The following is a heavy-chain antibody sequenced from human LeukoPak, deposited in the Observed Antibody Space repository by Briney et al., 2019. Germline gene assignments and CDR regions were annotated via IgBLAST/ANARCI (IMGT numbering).Heavy chain of an antibody. J-gene: IGHJ5*02. V-gene: IGHV1-18*01. D-gene: IGHD3-3*01. Sequence: GASVKVSCKASGYTFTSYGISWVRQAPGQGLEWMGWISAYNGNTNYAQKLQGRVTMTTDTSTSTAYMELSSLRSEDTAVYYCAGEYYDFWSGYYTGINWFDPWGQGTLVTVSS. CDR2: ISAYNGNT. CDR1: GYTFTSYG. CDR3: AGEYYDFWSGYYTGINWFDP.